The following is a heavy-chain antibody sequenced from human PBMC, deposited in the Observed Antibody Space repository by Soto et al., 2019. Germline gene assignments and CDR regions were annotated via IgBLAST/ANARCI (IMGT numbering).Heavy chain of an antibody. V-gene: IGHV4-39*01. CDR1: GGSISSSSYY. Sequence: SETLSLTCTVSGGSISSSSYYWGWIRQPPGKGLEWIGSIYYSGSTYYNPSLRSRVTISVDTSKNQFSLKLSSVTAADTAVYYCARPFKYYYDSSGPRPGGFDPWGQGTLVTVSS. CDR2: IYYSGST. J-gene: IGHJ5*02. CDR3: ARPFKYYYDSSGPRPGGFDP. D-gene: IGHD3-22*01.